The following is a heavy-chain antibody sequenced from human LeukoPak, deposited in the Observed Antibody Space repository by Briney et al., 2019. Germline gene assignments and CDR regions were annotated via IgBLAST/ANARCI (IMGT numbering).Heavy chain of an antibody. Sequence: GASVKVSCKASGYTFTSYGIIWVRQAPGQGLEWMGWISAYNGNTNYAQKLQGRVTMTTDTSTSTAYMELRSLRSDDTAVYYCARDGSDIVVVPAVAPFDYWGQGTLVTVSS. D-gene: IGHD2-2*01. V-gene: IGHV1-18*01. J-gene: IGHJ4*02. CDR3: ARDGSDIVVVPAVAPFDY. CDR1: GYTFTSYG. CDR2: ISAYNGNT.